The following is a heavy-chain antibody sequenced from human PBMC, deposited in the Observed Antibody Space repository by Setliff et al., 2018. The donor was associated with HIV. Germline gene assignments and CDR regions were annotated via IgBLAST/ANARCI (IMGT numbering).Heavy chain of an antibody. J-gene: IGHJ5*02. V-gene: IGHV4-4*08. CDR3: SRAAYDAVDWLDP. Sequence: SQTLSLTCAVSSESIVSYYWNWIRQPPGRGLEWVGYIHTSGRTKYNPSLKSRLTILVDTSKKQFSLRLTSVTAADTAVYYCSRAAYDAVDWLDPWGQGTLVTVSS. D-gene: IGHD1-1*01. CDR2: IHTSGRT. CDR1: SESIVSYY.